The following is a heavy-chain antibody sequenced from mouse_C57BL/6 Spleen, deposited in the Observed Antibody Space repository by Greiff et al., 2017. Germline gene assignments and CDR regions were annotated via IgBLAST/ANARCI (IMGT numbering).Heavy chain of an antibody. CDR3: ARGAWFAY. V-gene: IGHV1-9*01. Sequence: VQLQQSGAELMKPGASVKLSCKATGYTFTGYWIEWVKQRPGHGLEWIGEILPGSGSTYYNEKFKGKATFTADTSTNTAYMQLSSRTTEDSAIYYCARGAWFAYWGQGTLVTASA. CDR1: GYTFTGYW. J-gene: IGHJ3*01. CDR2: ILPGSGST.